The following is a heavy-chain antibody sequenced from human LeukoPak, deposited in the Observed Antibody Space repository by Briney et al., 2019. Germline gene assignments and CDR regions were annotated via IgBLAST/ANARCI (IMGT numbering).Heavy chain of an antibody. CDR2: IYWNDDK. CDR1: GFSLSTSGVG. Sequence: SGPTLVNPTQTLTLTCTFSGFSLSTSGVGVGWIRQPPGKALEWLALIYWNDDKRYSPSLKSRLTITKDTSKNQVVLTMTNMDPVDTATYYCAHSVSRNYDSSGYYYAPYFDYWGQGTLVTVSS. CDR3: AHSVSRNYDSSGYYYAPYFDY. V-gene: IGHV2-5*01. D-gene: IGHD3-22*01. J-gene: IGHJ4*02.